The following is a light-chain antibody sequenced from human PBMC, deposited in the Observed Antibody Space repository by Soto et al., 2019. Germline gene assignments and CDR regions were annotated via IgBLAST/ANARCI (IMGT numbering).Light chain of an antibody. CDR3: QRYNSYPSA. CDR2: AAS. J-gene: IGKJ3*01. CDR1: QGISSW. Sequence: DIQMTQSPSSLSASVGDRVTITCRACQGISSWLAWYQQKPEKAPKSLIYAASSLQSGVPSRFRRSGSGTNLTLTISSLQPEDFATYSCQRYNSYPSAFGPGTKVDI. V-gene: IGKV1D-16*01.